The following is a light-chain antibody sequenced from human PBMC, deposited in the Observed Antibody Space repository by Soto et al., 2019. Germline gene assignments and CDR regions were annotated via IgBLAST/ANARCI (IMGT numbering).Light chain of an antibody. V-gene: IGLV2-14*01. J-gene: IGLJ2*01. CDR2: DVS. CDR1: SSDVGGYNY. Sequence: QSALTQPASVSGSPGQSISISSTGTSSDVGGYNYVSWYQQHPGKAPKLRIYDVSNRPSGVSNRFSGSKSGNTASLTISGLQAEDEADYYCSSYTRSSTLYVVFAGGTKLTVL. CDR3: SSYTRSSTLYVV.